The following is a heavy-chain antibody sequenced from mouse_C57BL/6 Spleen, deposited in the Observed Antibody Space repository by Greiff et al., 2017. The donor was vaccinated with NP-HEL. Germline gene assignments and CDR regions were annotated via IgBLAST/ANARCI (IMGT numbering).Heavy chain of an antibody. J-gene: IGHJ1*03. V-gene: IGHV3-6*01. D-gene: IGHD1-1*01. CDR1: GYSITSGYY. CDR2: ISYDGSN. CDR3: AGHYGSSYDWYFDV. Sequence: EVKLLESGPGLVKPSQSLSLTCSVTGYSITSGYYWNWIRQFPGNKLEWMGYISYDGSNKYNPSLKNRISITRDTSKNQFFLKLNSVTTEDTATYYCAGHYGSSYDWYFDVWGTGTTVTVSS.